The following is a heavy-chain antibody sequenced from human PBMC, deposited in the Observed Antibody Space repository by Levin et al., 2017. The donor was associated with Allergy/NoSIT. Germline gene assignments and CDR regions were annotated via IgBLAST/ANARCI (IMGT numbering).Heavy chain of an antibody. CDR2: IWYDGSNK. V-gene: IGHV3-33*01. CDR1: GFTFSSYG. Sequence: GGSLRLSCAASGFTFSSYGMHWVRQAPGKGLEWVAVIWYDGSNKYYADSVKGRFTISRDNSKNTLYLQMNSLRAEDTAVYYCARDAGMGYCSGGSCPAYYYYGMDVWGQGTTVTVSS. CDR3: ARDAGMGYCSGGSCPAYYYYGMDV. D-gene: IGHD2-15*01. J-gene: IGHJ6*02.